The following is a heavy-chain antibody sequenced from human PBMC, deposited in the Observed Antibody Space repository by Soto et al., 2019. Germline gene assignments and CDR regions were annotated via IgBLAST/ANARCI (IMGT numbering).Heavy chain of an antibody. CDR3: AKTGDYGDYYYYGMDV. Sequence: GGSLRLSWAASGFTFSSYSLSWVRQAPGKGLEWVSAISGSGGSTYYADSVKGRFTISRDNSKNTLYLQMNSLRAEDTAVYYCAKTGDYGDYYYYGMDVWGQGTTVT. V-gene: IGHV3-23*01. CDR1: GFTFSSYS. CDR2: ISGSGGST. J-gene: IGHJ6*02. D-gene: IGHD4-17*01.